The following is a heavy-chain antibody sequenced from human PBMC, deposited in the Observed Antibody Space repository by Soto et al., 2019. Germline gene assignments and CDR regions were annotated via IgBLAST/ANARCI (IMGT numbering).Heavy chain of an antibody. CDR1: GFTFNDFA. D-gene: IGHD6-19*01. CDR3: AKTRMAGGFDY. V-gene: IGHV3-23*01. Sequence: GGSLRLSCAASGFTFNDFAMSWVRQTPGKGLEWVAAITGSGRGTFYADSVKGRFSISRDNSNNTLFLQMDSLRADDTAVFFCAKTRMAGGFDYWGQGTLVTVSS. CDR2: ITGSGRGT. J-gene: IGHJ4*02.